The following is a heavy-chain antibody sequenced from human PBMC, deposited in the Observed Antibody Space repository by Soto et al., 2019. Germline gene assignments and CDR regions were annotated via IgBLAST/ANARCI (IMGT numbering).Heavy chain of an antibody. V-gene: IGHV1-69*01. J-gene: IGHJ6*02. Sequence: QVQLVQSGAEVKKPGSSVKVSCKASGGTFSSYAISWVRQAPGQGLEWMGGIIPIFGTANYAQKFQGRVTITADESTSTAYMELSSLRSEDTAVYYCARAHIVVVTAIFYYCGMDVWGQGTTVTVSS. D-gene: IGHD2-21*02. CDR2: IIPIFGTA. CDR3: ARAHIVVVTAIFYYCGMDV. CDR1: GGTFSSYA.